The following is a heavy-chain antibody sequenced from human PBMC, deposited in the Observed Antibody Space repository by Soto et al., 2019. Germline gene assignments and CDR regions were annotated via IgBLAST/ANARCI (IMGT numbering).Heavy chain of an antibody. J-gene: IGHJ4*02. CDR2: IWSDGSSQ. CDR1: GFTFSSFG. Sequence: QVQLVESGGGVVQPGTSLRLSCAASGFTFSSFGMHWVHQAPGKGLEWVAMIWSDGSSQYYADSVRGRFSISRDNSKNTLSLQMNTLRAEDTAVYYCARDRGVIFFDYWGQGTLVTVSS. D-gene: IGHD3-10*01. CDR3: ARDRGVIFFDY. V-gene: IGHV3-33*01.